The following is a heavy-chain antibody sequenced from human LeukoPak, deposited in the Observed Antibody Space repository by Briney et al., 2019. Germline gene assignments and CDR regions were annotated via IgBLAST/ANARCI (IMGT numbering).Heavy chain of an antibody. J-gene: IGHJ4*02. V-gene: IGHV1-3*01. CDR1: GFTFTSYA. D-gene: IGHD6-13*01. CDR2: INAGTGNT. CDR3: ARDSRIATGDLDY. Sequence: GGSLRLSCAVSGFTFTSYAMHWVRQAPGQRLEWMGWINAGTGNTKYSQKFQGTVTITRDTSATTAYMELSSLTSEDTAVYYCARDSRIATGDLDYWGQGTLVTVSS.